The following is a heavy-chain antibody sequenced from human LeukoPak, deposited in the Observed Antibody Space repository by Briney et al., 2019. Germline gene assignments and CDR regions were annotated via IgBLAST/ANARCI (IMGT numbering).Heavy chain of an antibody. CDR1: GFTFSSYW. CDR2: INTDGSST. CDR3: AKEDESWDILTGHTN. Sequence: GGSLRLSCAASGFTFSSYWMHWVRQAPGKGLVWVSRINTDGSSTSYADSVKGRFTISRDNSKNTLYLQMNSLRAEDTAVYYCAKEDESWDILTGHTNWGQGTLVTVSS. J-gene: IGHJ4*02. V-gene: IGHV3-74*01. D-gene: IGHD3-9*01.